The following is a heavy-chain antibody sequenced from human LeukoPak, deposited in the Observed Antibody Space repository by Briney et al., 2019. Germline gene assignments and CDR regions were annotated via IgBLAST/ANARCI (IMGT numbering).Heavy chain of an antibody. J-gene: IGHJ6*03. Sequence: PGGSLRLSCAASGFTFSSYGMSWVRQAPGKGLEWVSVIYSGGSTYYADSVKGRFTISRDNSKNTLYLQMNSLRAEDTAVYYCARAYYYYMDVWGKGTTVTISS. V-gene: IGHV3-53*01. CDR2: IYSGGST. CDR1: GFTFSSYG. CDR3: ARAYYYYMDV.